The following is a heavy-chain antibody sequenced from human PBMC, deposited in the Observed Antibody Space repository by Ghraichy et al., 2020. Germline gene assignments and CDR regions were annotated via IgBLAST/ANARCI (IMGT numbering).Heavy chain of an antibody. D-gene: IGHD6-19*01. CDR1: GGSISSYY. CDR2: IYYSGST. Sequence: GSLRLSCTVSGGSISSYYWSWIRQPPGKGLEWIGYIYYSGSTNYNPSLKSRVTISVDTSKNQFSLKLSSVTAADTAVYYCARGNSSGWYRPYYYYGMDVWGQGTTVTVSS. V-gene: IGHV4-59*01. CDR3: ARGNSSGWYRPYYYYGMDV. J-gene: IGHJ6*02.